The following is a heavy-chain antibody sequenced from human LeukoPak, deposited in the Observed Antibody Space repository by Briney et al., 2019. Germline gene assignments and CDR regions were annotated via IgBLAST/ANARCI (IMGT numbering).Heavy chain of an antibody. CDR2: ISSSGSGGNT. D-gene: IGHD1-1*01. CDR1: GVTLSNYA. V-gene: IGHV3-23*01. Sequence: GGSLRLSCVASGVTLSNYAMSWARQAPGKGLEWVSGISSSGSGGNTYYADSVKGRFTISRDNSKNTLYLQMNSLRAEDTAVYYCAKDQDGTGYFDYWGQGTLVTVSS. J-gene: IGHJ4*02. CDR3: AKDQDGTGYFDY.